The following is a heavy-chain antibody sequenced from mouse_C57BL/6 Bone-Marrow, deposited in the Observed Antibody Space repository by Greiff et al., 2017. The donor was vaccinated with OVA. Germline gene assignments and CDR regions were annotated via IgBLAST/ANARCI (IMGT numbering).Heavy chain of an antibody. CDR3: TAYYSNYRFAWFAY. V-gene: IGHV14-4*01. Sequence: VHVKQSGAELVRPGASVKLSCTASGFNIKDDYMHWVKQRPEQGLEWIGWIDPENGDTEYASKFQGNATITADTSSNTAYLQLSSLTSEDTAVSYCTAYYSNYRFAWFAYWGQGTLVTVSA. J-gene: IGHJ3*01. D-gene: IGHD2-5*01. CDR1: GFNIKDDY. CDR2: IDPENGDT.